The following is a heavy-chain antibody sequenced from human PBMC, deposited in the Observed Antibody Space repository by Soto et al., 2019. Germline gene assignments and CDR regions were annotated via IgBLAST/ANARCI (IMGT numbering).Heavy chain of an antibody. CDR3: ARDRDLGSEGYGMDV. Sequence: GGSLRLSCAASGFTFSSYGMHWVRQAPGKGLEWVAVIWYDGSNKYYADSVKGRFTISRDNSKNTLYLQMNSLRAEDTAVYYCARDRDLGSEGYGMDVWGQGTTVTVSS. CDR2: IWYDGSNK. CDR1: GFTFSSYG. V-gene: IGHV3-33*01. J-gene: IGHJ6*02. D-gene: IGHD3-3*01.